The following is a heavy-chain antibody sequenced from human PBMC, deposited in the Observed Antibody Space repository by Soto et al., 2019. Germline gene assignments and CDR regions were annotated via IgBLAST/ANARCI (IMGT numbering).Heavy chain of an antibody. CDR3: ARELGGVAARFYNWFEP. V-gene: IGHV1-18*01. D-gene: IGHD6-6*01. CDR2: ISTYNGNT. CDR1: GYTFTSYG. Sequence: QVQLVQSGAEVKKPGASVKVSCRASGYTFTSYGISWVRQAPGQGLEWMGWISTYNGNTDYAQKVQGRVTMTTDTSTSTAYMELRSLTSDDTALYYCARELGGVAARFYNWFEPWGQGTLVTVSS. J-gene: IGHJ5*02.